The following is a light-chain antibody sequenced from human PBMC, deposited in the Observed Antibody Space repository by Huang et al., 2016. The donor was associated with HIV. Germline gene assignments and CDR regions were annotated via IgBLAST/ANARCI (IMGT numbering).Light chain of an antibody. CDR1: QSLLHRNGSNY. J-gene: IGKJ2*01. V-gene: IGKV2-28*01. CDR2: LGS. Sequence: DIVMTQSPLSLPFTPGVPASISCRSSQSLLHRNGSNYLDWYRQTPGQSPQLLSYLGSNRASGVPDRFSGSGSGTDFTLKISRVEAEDVGVYYCMQALQTPRTFGQGTKLEIK. CDR3: MQALQTPRT.